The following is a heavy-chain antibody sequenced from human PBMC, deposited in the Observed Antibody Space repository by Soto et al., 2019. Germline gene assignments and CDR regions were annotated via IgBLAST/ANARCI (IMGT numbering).Heavy chain of an antibody. CDR3: ARDGSDYSITSGGYFDY. V-gene: IGHV3-33*01. CDR1: GFTFSSYG. J-gene: IGHJ4*02. CDR2: IWYDGSNK. Sequence: GGSLRLSCAASGFTFSSYGMHWVRQAPGKGLEWVAVIWYDGSNKYYADSVKGRFTISRDNSKNTLYLQMNSLRAEDTAVYYCARDGSDYSITSGGYFDYWGQGTLVTVSS. D-gene: IGHD4-4*01.